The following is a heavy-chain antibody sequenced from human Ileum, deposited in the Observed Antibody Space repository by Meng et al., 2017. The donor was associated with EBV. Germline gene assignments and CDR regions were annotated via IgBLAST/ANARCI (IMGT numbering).Heavy chain of an antibody. J-gene: IGHJ4*02. CDR1: GGSLSGAD. CDR3: ARRPTGIDY. D-gene: IGHD2-8*02. CDR2: IIHGGSP. Sequence: QGQLQRCGAGLLKRSEALSFTLAVNGGSLSGADWTWIRQPPGKGLEWIGEIIHGGSPSYNPSLKSRVTISIDTSKNQLSLMLSSVTAADTAVYYCARRPTGIDYWGQGTLVTVSS. V-gene: IGHV4-34*12.